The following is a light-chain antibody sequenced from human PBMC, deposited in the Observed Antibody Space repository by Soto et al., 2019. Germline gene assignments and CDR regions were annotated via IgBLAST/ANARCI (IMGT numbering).Light chain of an antibody. CDR3: SSYAGSNNLVV. V-gene: IGLV2-8*01. CDR2: EVS. Sequence: QSALTQPPSASGSPGQSVTIACTGTSSDVGGYNYVSWYQQHPGKAPKLMIYEVSKRPSGVPDRFSGSKSGNTASLTVSGLQREDEADYYCSSYAGSNNLVVFGGGTKVTVL. CDR1: SSDVGGYNY. J-gene: IGLJ2*01.